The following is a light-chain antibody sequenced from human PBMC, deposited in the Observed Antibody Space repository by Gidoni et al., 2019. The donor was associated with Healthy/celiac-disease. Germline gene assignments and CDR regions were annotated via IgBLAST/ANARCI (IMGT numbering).Light chain of an antibody. Sequence: QSALTQPASVSGSPGQSSTISCTGTSSDVGGYNYVSWYQQHPGKAPKLMIYEVSNRPSGVSNRFSGSKSGNTASLTISGLQAEDEADYYCSSYTSSSLEVFGGGTKLTVL. CDR3: SSYTSSSLEV. CDR1: SSDVGGYNY. V-gene: IGLV2-14*01. CDR2: EVS. J-gene: IGLJ2*01.